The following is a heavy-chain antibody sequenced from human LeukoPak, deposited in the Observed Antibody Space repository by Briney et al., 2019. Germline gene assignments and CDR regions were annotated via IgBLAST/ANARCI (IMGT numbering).Heavy chain of an antibody. CDR1: GFTFSDCA. CDR2: ISYDGTKK. CDR3: ARNADYTGAGNLDY. Sequence: GGSLRLSCAASGFTFSDCAIYWGRQAPGKGLEWVAIISYDGTKKSYAKSVKGRFTISRDNSKKTVYLQMSSLRDDDTATFFCARNADYTGAGNLDYWGQGTLVIVSS. V-gene: IGHV3-30*04. D-gene: IGHD2-8*02. J-gene: IGHJ4*02.